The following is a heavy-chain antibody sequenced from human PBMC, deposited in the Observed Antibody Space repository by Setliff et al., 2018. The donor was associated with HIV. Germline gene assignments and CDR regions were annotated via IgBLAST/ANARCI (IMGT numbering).Heavy chain of an antibody. CDR3: AKVLYYDYVWGRYDPLYYFDY. CDR2: ISGSCGST. J-gene: IGHJ4*02. CDR1: GFTFSSYA. V-gene: IGHV3-23*01. D-gene: IGHD3-16*01. Sequence: GGSLRLSCAASGFTFSSYAMSWARQAPGKVLEWVSAISGSCGSTYYADSVKGRFTISRDNSKNTLYLQMNSLRAEDTAVYYCAKVLYYDYVWGRYDPLYYFDYGGQGTLVTVSS.